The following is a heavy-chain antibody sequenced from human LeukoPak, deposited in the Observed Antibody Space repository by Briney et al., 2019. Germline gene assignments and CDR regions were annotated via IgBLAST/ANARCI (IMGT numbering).Heavy chain of an antibody. CDR1: AGSVISSSYS. V-gene: IGHV4-39*01. J-gene: IGHJ4*02. Sequence: PSETLSLTCTVPAGSVISSSYSSAWLRQPPGMGLEWIGSMYYTVITSYNPDPSLNSRVTLSVDTSRNQFSLELRSLTAADTAVYYCAAIPGSSTSWFHFDSWGQGTLVTVSP. CDR2: MYYTVIT. D-gene: IGHD6-13*01. CDR3: AAIPGSSTSWFHFDS.